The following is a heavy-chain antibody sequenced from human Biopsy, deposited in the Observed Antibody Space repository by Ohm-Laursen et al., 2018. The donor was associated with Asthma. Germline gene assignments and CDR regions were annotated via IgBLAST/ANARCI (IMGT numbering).Heavy chain of an antibody. CDR3: ARLIPGNSDY. CDR1: GITLSSFS. V-gene: IGHV3-48*01. CDR2: ISSSSSPI. J-gene: IGHJ4*02. Sequence: SLRLSCTASGITLSSFSMNWVRQAPGRGLEWVSYISSSSSPIYYADSVKGRFTISRDNAKNSLFLQMNSLRAEDTAVYYCARLIPGNSDYWGQGTLVPVSS. D-gene: IGHD2-21*01.